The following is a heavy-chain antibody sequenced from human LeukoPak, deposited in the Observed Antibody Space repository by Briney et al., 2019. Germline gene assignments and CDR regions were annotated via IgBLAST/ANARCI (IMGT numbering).Heavy chain of an antibody. CDR3: ARESGQYCSGGSCYDTLDY. CDR1: GYTFTGYY. CDR2: INPNSGGT. V-gene: IGHV1-2*02. D-gene: IGHD2-15*01. J-gene: IGHJ4*02. Sequence: ASVKVSCKASGYTFTGYYMHWVRQAPGQGLEWMGWINPNSGGTNYAQKFQGRVTMTRDTSISTAYMELSRLRSDDTAVYYCARESGQYCSGGSCYDTLDYWGQGTLVTVSS.